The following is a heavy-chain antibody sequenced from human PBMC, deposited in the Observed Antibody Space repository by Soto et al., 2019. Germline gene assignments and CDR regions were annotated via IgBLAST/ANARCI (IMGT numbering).Heavy chain of an antibody. J-gene: IGHJ6*02. CDR3: AREKCSSTSCNHGMDV. CDR2: ITSSSSYK. V-gene: IGHV3-21*01. Sequence: VCSLPLSRVSSAFTFNNFPMHWVRQAPGEGLQWLASITSSSSYKYYADSVKGRFTISRDNAKNSLFLELTGLRAEDTAVYYCAREKCSSTSCNHGMDVWGLGTTVTVSS. CDR1: AFTFNNFP. D-gene: IGHD2-2*01.